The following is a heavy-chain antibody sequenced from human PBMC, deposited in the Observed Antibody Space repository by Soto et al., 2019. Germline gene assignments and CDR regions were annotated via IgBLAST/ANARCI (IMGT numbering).Heavy chain of an antibody. CDR3: TKSLGYCSGGSCYVEDAFDI. CDR2: ISGNGRIT. V-gene: IGHV3-23*01. J-gene: IGHJ3*02. Sequence: PGGSLRLSCAASGFTFSNYAMSWVRQAPGKGLEWVSAISGNGRITSYRDSVKGRFTISRDNSKNTLYLQMNSLRAEDTAVYYCTKSLGYCSGGSCYVEDAFDIWGQGTMVTVSS. D-gene: IGHD2-15*01. CDR1: GFTFSNYA.